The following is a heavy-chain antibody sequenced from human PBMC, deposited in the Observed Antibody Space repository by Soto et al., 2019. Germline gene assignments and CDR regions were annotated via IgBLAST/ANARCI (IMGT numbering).Heavy chain of an antibody. J-gene: IGHJ6*02. CDR1: GGTFSSYA. CDR3: ARDRCRGGSCYSGSYYYYGMDV. CDR2: IIPIFGTA. V-gene: IGHV1-69*13. D-gene: IGHD2-15*01. Sequence: SVKVSCKASGGTFSSYAISWVRQAPGQGLEWMGGIIPIFGTANYAQKFQGRVTITADESTSTAYMELSSLRSEDTAVYYCARDRCRGGSCYSGSYYYYGMDVWGQGTTVTVSS.